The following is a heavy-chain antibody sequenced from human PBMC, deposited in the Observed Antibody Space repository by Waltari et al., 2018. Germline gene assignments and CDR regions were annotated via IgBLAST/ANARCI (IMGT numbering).Heavy chain of an antibody. Sequence: EVQLVESGGGLVQPGGSLRLSCAASGFTFSSYWMSWVRQAPGKGLEWVANIKQDGREKYYVDSVKGRFTISRDNAKNSLYLQMNSLRAEDTAVYYCARIDYGDYVGYWGQGTLVTVSS. J-gene: IGHJ4*02. V-gene: IGHV3-7*01. CDR2: IKQDGREK. D-gene: IGHD4-17*01. CDR3: ARIDYGDYVGY. CDR1: GFTFSSYW.